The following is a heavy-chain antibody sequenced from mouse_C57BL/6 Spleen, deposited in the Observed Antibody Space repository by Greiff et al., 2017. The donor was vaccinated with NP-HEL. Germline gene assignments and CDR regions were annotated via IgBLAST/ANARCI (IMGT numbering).Heavy chain of an antibody. Sequence: VQVVESGPELVKPGASVKISCKASGYAFSSSWMNWVKQRPGKGLEWIGRIYPGDGDTNYNGKFKGKATLTADKSSSTAYMQLSSLTSEDSAVYFCARNYYGNYAMDYWGQGTSVTVSS. CDR3: ARNYYGNYAMDY. J-gene: IGHJ4*01. D-gene: IGHD1-2*01. CDR2: IYPGDGDT. V-gene: IGHV1-82*01. CDR1: GYAFSSSW.